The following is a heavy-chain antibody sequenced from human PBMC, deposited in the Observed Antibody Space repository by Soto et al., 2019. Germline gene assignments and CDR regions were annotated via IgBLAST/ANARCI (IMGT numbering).Heavy chain of an antibody. V-gene: IGHV3-23*01. D-gene: IGHD1-1*01. Sequence: AHLSESGGGLQQPGGSLKLSCEASRFTFSNFAMSWVRQAPGKGLEWISTIGVTAGSTYYTDSVRGRCTISRDNSKNTLYLEMNSLRAEDTALYYCAKVMYTWNDVAAFDSWGQGTLVAVSS. CDR3: AKVMYTWNDVAAFDS. CDR2: IGVTAGST. CDR1: RFTFSNFA. J-gene: IGHJ4*02.